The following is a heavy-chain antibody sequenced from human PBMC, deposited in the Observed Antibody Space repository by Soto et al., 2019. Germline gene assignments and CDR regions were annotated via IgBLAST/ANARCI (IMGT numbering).Heavy chain of an antibody. J-gene: IGHJ5*02. CDR3: ARAYYYGSGSYYKNWFDP. CDR1: GYTFNTYG. CDR2: ISAYNGNT. Sequence: VASVKVSCKASGYTFNTYGISWVRQAPGQGLEWMGWISAYNGNTNYAQKFQGRVTMTTDTSTSTAYMELRSLRSDDTAVYYCARAYYYGSGSYYKNWFDPWGQGTLVTVSS. V-gene: IGHV1-18*01. D-gene: IGHD3-10*01.